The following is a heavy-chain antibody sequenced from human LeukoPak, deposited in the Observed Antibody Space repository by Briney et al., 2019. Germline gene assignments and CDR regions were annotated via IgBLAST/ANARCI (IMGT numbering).Heavy chain of an antibody. D-gene: IGHD3-9*01. CDR1: GGSISSGSYY. CDR2: IYTSAST. Sequence: SETLSLTCTVSGGSISSGSYYWSWIRQPAGNGLEWIGRIYTSASTNYNPSLKSRVTISVDTSKNQFSLKLSSVTAADTAVYYCARSYDILTGYKPGAFDIWGQGTMVTVSS. V-gene: IGHV4-61*02. CDR3: ARSYDILTGYKPGAFDI. J-gene: IGHJ3*02.